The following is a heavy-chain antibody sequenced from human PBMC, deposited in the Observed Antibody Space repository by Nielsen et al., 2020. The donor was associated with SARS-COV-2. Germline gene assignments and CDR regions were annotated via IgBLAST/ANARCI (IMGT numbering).Heavy chain of an antibody. CDR3: ARSLLWFGDTYYYYGMDV. V-gene: IGHV1-2*06. Sequence: ASVKVSCKASGGTFSSYAISWVRQAPGQGLEWMGRINPNSGGTNYAQKFQGRVTMTRDTSISTAYMELSRLRSDDTAVYYCARSLLWFGDTYYYYGMDVWGQGTTVTVSS. D-gene: IGHD3-10*01. CDR2: INPNSGGT. J-gene: IGHJ6*02. CDR1: GGTFSSYA.